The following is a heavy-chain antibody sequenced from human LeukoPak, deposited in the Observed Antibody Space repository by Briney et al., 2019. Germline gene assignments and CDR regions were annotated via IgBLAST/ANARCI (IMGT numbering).Heavy chain of an antibody. Sequence: SVKVSCKASGGTLSSYAISWVRQAPGQGLEWMGRIIPILGIANYAQKFQGRVTITADKSTSTAYMELSRLRSDDTAVYYCARSPPLGGYLKYYYGMDVWGQGTTVTVSS. CDR1: GGTLSSYA. CDR3: ARSPPLGGYLKYYYGMDV. V-gene: IGHV1-69*04. J-gene: IGHJ6*02. D-gene: IGHD3-22*01. CDR2: IIPILGIA.